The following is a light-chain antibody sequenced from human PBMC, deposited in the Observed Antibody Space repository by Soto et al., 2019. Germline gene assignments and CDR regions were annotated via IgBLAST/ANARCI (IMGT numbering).Light chain of an antibody. CDR3: QQTYSTLALT. CDR2: GAS. V-gene: IGKV1-39*01. CDR1: QSIDTF. J-gene: IGKJ4*01. Sequence: DMQMTQSPFSLAASVGDRVTVSCRSSQSIDTFLNWYRHKPGKAPEPLIFGASRLHSGVPSRFSGGGSGTEFTLNISSLQPEDFATYYCQQTYSTLALTFGGGTKVDIK.